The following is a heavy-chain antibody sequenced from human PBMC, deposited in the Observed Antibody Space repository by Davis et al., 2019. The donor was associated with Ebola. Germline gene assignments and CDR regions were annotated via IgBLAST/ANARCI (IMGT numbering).Heavy chain of an antibody. CDR2: IYYSGST. V-gene: IGHV4-59*12. CDR3: ARGLRSLEWLSY. Sequence: PSETLSLTCTVSGGSTSSYYWSWIRQPPGKGLEWIGYIYYSGSTYYNPSLKSRVTISVDTSKNQFSLKLSSVTAADTAVYYCARGLRSLEWLSYWGQGTLVTVSS. J-gene: IGHJ4*02. CDR1: GGSTSSYY. D-gene: IGHD3-3*01.